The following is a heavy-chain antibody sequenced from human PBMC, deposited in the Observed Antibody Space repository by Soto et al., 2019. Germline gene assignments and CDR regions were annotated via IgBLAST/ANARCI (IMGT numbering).Heavy chain of an antibody. D-gene: IGHD3-3*01. CDR1: GYSFTSSD. CDR2: MNPNRGNT. J-gene: IGHJ4*02. V-gene: IGHV1-8*01. CDR3: AREKSGYYAY. Sequence: QVQLVQSGAEVKKPGASVKVSCKSSGYSFTSSDIKWVRQATGQGLEWKGWMNPNRGNTGYAQKLQGSVTMTRNTSTSTAYMELSSLRSEDTAVYSCAREKSGYYAYWGQGTLVTVSS.